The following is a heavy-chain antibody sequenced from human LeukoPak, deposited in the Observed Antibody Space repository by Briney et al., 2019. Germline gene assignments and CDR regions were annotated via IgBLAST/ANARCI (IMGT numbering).Heavy chain of an antibody. CDR1: GFTFSSYS. J-gene: IGHJ4*02. D-gene: IGHD6-13*01. V-gene: IGHV3-21*01. Sequence: GGSLRLSCAASGFTFSSYSMNWVRQAPGKGLEWVSSISSSSSYIYYADSVKGRFTISRDNAKNSLYLQMNSLRAEDTAVYYCARESIAAAGSFDYWGQGTLVTVSS. CDR2: ISSSSSYI. CDR3: ARESIAAAGSFDY.